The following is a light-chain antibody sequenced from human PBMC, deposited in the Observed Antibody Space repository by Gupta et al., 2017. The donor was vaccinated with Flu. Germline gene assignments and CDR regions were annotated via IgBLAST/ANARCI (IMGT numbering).Light chain of an antibody. V-gene: IGKV3-20*01. CDR3: QQYGGSPRT. CDR2: GAS. Sequence: DIVLTQSPGTLALSPRESATRSCRASQNLPIDDRAWYQQKPGQAPRLVVYGASSRPSGVPQRFSCSGSGTDFTLTITRPEPEDFAVYNCQQYGGSPRTFGQGTKVDI. CDR1: QNLPIDD. J-gene: IGKJ1*01.